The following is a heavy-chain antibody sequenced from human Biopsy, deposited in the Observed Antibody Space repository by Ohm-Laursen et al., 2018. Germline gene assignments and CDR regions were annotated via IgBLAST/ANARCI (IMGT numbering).Heavy chain of an antibody. CDR2: IYYSWTT. D-gene: IGHD3-10*01. Sequence: SEPLSLTCTVSGGSVRSPDHRWNWVRRAPGKGLEWIGNIYYSWTTLYNPSLSGRVTMDLDRSTNQFSLKLKSVTSADTAVYFCARAYFYGMGTSNYFLDSWGQGALVTVSS. CDR1: GGSVRSPDHR. V-gene: IGHV4-61*08. J-gene: IGHJ4*02. CDR3: ARAYFYGMGTSNYFLDS.